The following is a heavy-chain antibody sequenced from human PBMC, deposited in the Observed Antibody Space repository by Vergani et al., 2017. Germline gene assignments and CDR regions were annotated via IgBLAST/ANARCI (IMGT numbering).Heavy chain of an antibody. D-gene: IGHD3-9*01. V-gene: IGHV1-46*03. CDR2: INPSGGHT. J-gene: IGHJ4*02. CDR1: GYTFSTSY. CDR3: ARGDYGILTGYRY. Sequence: QVQVVQSGAEVKKSGASVKVSCKTSGYTFSTSYMHWVRQAPGQGLEWMGIINPSGGHTNYAQKFQGRVTMTRDTSTSTVYMELSSLRSEDTAIYYCARGDYGILTGYRYWGQGTLVTVSA.